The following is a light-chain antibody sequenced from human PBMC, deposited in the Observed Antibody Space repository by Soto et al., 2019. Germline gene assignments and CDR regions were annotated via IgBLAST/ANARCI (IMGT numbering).Light chain of an antibody. CDR3: QQAYNFPIT. CDR2: AAS. J-gene: IGKJ5*01. V-gene: IGKV1-12*01. Sequence: DIQMTQSPSSLAASVGDGSAVACRAIQGVSRWLAWYQQKPGTAPKLLIYAASTLQSGVPSRFSGSGFGTDFTLTISNLQPGDFATYYCQQAYNFPITFGQGTRLEIK. CDR1: QGVSRW.